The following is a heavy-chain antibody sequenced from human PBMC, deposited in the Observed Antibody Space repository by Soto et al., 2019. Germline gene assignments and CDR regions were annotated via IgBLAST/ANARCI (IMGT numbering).Heavy chain of an antibody. Sequence: PGGALRLSCAASGFTFSNAWMSWVRQAPGKGLEWVGRIKSKTDGGTTDYAAPVKGRFTISRDDSKNTLYLQMNSLKTEDTAVYYCTGTEDAVKAMVSFEAFDISGEVILLTGSS. CDR3: TGTEDAVKAMVSFEAFDI. D-gene: IGHD5-18*01. V-gene: IGHV3-15*01. CDR2: IKSKTDGGTT. CDR1: GFTFSNAW. J-gene: IGHJ3*02.